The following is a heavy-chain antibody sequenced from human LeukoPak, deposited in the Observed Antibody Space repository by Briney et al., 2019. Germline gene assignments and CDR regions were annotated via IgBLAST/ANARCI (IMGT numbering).Heavy chain of an antibody. CDR3: ATYRQVLLPFES. J-gene: IGHJ4*02. Sequence: GGSLRLSCAASGFTFSSYGMSWVRQAPGKGLEWVSSISGSGSGGSTYYADSVKGRFTISRDNSKNTLYLQMNSLRAEDTAIYYCATYRQVLLPFESWGQGTLVTVSS. CDR1: GFTFSSYG. D-gene: IGHD2-8*02. V-gene: IGHV3-23*01. CDR2: ISGSGSGGST.